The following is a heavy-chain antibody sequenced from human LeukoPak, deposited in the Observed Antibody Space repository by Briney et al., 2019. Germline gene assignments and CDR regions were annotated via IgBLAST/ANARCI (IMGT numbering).Heavy chain of an antibody. CDR2: IYYSGST. Sequence: SETLSLTCTVSGGSISSSSYYWGWIRQPPGKGLEWMGSIYYSGSTYYNPSLKSRVTISVDTSKNQFSLKLSSVTAADTAVYYCARPGIAAAATPYYFDYWGQGTLVTVSS. CDR1: GGSISSSSYY. D-gene: IGHD6-13*01. V-gene: IGHV4-39*01. CDR3: ARPGIAAAATPYYFDY. J-gene: IGHJ4*02.